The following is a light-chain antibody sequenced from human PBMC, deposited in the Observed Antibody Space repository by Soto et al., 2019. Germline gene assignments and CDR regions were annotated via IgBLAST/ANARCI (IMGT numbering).Light chain of an antibody. CDR1: QTISVS. J-gene: IGKJ5*01. CDR3: QQTYSIPIT. V-gene: IGKV1-39*01. CDR2: ASS. Sequence: DIQMTQSPSSLSASVGDRVTMTCRASQTISVSLNWYQQRPGKAPNLLIYASSSLQSGVPPRFGGSGSGTDFTLTISSLQPEDFATYYCQQTYSIPITFGQGTRLDIK.